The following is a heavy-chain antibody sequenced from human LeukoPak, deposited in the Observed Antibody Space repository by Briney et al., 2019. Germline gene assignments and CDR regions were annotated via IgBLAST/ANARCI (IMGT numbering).Heavy chain of an antibody. Sequence: ASVKVSCKASGYTFTSYAMHWVRQAPGQRLEWMGWINAGNGNTKYSQKFQGRLTMTTDTSTTTAHMELRSLTFDDTATYYCARDSYYGGHFAFFEHWGQGTLVTVSS. CDR2: INAGNGNT. CDR3: ARDSYYGGHFAFFEH. CDR1: GYTFTSYA. V-gene: IGHV1-3*01. J-gene: IGHJ4*02. D-gene: IGHD4-23*01.